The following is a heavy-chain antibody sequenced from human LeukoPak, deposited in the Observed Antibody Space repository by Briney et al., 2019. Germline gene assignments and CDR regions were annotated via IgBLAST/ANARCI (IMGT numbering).Heavy chain of an antibody. D-gene: IGHD5-18*01. Sequence: ASVKVSCKASGYTFSSYGISWVRQAPGQGLEWMGWISGYNGKTHYAQKVQGRVTMTTDTSTTTAYMELRSLRSDDTAVYYCARALWIQLRYFDYWGQGTLVTVSS. CDR1: GYTFSSYG. V-gene: IGHV1-18*01. J-gene: IGHJ4*02. CDR3: ARALWIQLRYFDY. CDR2: ISGYNGKT.